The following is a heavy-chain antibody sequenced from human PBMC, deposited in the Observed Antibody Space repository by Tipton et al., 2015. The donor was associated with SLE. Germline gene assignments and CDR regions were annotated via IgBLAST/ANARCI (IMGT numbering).Heavy chain of an antibody. CDR1: GFTFSSYA. Sequence: SLRLSCAASGFTFSSYAMSWVRQAPGKGLEWVSHISGSGDTTYYAYSVKGRFTISRDNSKNTQYLQMNSLRAEDTAVYYCAACRDWNDGRGAFDIWGQATVVTVSS. D-gene: IGHD1-1*01. V-gene: IGHV3-23*01. CDR3: AACRDWNDGRGAFDI. CDR2: ISGSGDTT. J-gene: IGHJ3*02.